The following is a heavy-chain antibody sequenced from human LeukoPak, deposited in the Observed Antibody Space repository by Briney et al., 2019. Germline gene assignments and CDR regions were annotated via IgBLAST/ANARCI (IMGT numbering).Heavy chain of an antibody. CDR1: GFTVSSNY. J-gene: IGHJ3*02. Sequence: GGSLRLSCAASGFTVSSNYMSWVRQAPGKGLEWVSVIYSGGSTYYADSVKSRFTISRDNSKNTLYLQMNSLRAEDTAVYYCARDSRAYCGGDCWAGDAFDIWGQGTMVTVSS. V-gene: IGHV3-66*01. CDR3: ARDSRAYCGGDCWAGDAFDI. D-gene: IGHD2-21*02. CDR2: IYSGGST.